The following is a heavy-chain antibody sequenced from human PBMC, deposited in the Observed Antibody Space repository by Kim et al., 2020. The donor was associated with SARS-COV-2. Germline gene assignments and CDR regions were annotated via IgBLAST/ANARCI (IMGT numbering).Heavy chain of an antibody. V-gene: IGHV3-74*01. CDR3: ARRAYSSGWWYFDY. J-gene: IGHJ4*02. D-gene: IGHD6-19*01. Sequence: AASVNGRFTISRDNAKNTLYLQMNSLRAEDTAVYYCARRAYSSGWWYFDYWGQGTLVTVSS.